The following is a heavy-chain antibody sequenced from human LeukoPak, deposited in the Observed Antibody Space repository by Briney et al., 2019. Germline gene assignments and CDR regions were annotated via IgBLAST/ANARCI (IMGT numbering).Heavy chain of an antibody. J-gene: IGHJ6*03. CDR3: AREVPADRNKILLWFGELSGYYYYMDV. CDR1: GGSISSYY. Sequence: PSETLSLTCTVSGGSISSYYWSWIRQPPGKGLEWIGYIYYSGSTNYNPSLKSRVTISVDTSKNQFSLKLSSVTAADTAVYYCAREVPADRNKILLWFGELSGYYYYMDVWGKGTTVTVSS. CDR2: IYYSGST. V-gene: IGHV4-59*01. D-gene: IGHD3-10*01.